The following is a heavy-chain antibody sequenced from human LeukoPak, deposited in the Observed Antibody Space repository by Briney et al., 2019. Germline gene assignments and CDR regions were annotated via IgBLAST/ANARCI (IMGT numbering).Heavy chain of an antibody. CDR3: ARDLGADFDY. V-gene: IGHV1-69*05. Sequence: GGSLRLSCAASGFTFSSYAISWVRQAPGQGLEWMGGIIPIFGTANYAQKFQGRVTITTDESTSTAYMELSSLRSEDTAVYYCARDLGADFDYWGQGTLVTVSS. D-gene: IGHD1-26*01. CDR2: IIPIFGTA. J-gene: IGHJ4*02. CDR1: GFTFSSYA.